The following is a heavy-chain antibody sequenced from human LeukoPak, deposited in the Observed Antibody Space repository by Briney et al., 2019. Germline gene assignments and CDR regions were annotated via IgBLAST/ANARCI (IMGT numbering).Heavy chain of an antibody. CDR1: GYTFTNYA. V-gene: IGHV1-18*01. CDR2: IGDYNGNT. J-gene: IGHJ1*01. D-gene: IGHD6-13*01. Sequence: ASVKVSCTASGYTFTNYAITWVRQAPGQGLEWMGWIGDYNGNTHYAQKFQGRVTMTTDTSTSTAYLELRSLRSDDTAVYYCARGVPAVGRSYGEFFQHWGQGTLVTVSS. CDR3: ARGVPAVGRSYGEFFQH.